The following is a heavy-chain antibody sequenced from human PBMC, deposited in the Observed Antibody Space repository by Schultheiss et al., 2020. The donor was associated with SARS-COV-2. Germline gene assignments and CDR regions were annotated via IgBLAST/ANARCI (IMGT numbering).Heavy chain of an antibody. CDR1: GYTFNVYG. CDR2: ISAYNGNT. Sequence: ASVKVSCKASGYTFNVYGISWVRQAPGQGLEWMGWISAYNGNTNYAQKLQGRVTMTTDTSTSTAYMELRSLRSDDTAVYYCASDYYDSSGYYYYYYYGMDVWGQGTTVTVSS. J-gene: IGHJ6*02. V-gene: IGHV1-18*01. D-gene: IGHD3-22*01. CDR3: ASDYYDSSGYYYYYYYGMDV.